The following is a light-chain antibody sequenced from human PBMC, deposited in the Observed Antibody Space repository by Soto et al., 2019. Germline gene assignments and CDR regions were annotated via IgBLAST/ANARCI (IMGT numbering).Light chain of an antibody. CDR1: QSISSN. V-gene: IGKV3-15*01. CDR3: QQYNSRPLT. J-gene: IGKJ4*01. CDR2: GAS. Sequence: IVMTQSPDSLSVSPGERATLSCRASQSISSNLAWYQQKPGQAPRLLFYGASTRATAIPARFSGSGSGTEFMLTISSLQSEDFAVYYCQQYNSRPLTFGGGTKVEI.